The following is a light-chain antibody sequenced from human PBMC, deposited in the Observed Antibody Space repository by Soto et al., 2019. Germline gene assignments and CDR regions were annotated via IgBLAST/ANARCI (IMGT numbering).Light chain of an antibody. Sequence: EIVLTQSPGTLSLSPEERVTLSCRAIQSVSTGYLAWYQQQPGQAPRLLIYGVSSRATGIPDRFSGSGSETDFTLTISRLEPEDFALYYCQQYGSSAPITFGQGTRLEIK. V-gene: IGKV3-20*01. J-gene: IGKJ5*01. CDR2: GVS. CDR1: QSVSTGY. CDR3: QQYGSSAPIT.